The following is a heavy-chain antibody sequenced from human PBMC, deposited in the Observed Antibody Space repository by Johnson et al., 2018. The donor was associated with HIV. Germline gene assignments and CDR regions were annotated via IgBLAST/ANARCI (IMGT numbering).Heavy chain of an antibody. J-gene: IGHJ3*02. Sequence: VQLVESGGGLIQPGGSLRLSCAASGFTVSSNYMSWVRQAPGKGLEWVSVIYSGGSTYYADSVKGRFTISRDNSKNSLYLQMNSLRAEDTAVYYCARDRRDDFWSGYSHGFDIWGQGTMVTVSS. CDR1: GFTVSSNY. D-gene: IGHD3-3*01. CDR2: IYSGGST. CDR3: ARDRRDDFWSGYSHGFDI. V-gene: IGHV3-53*01.